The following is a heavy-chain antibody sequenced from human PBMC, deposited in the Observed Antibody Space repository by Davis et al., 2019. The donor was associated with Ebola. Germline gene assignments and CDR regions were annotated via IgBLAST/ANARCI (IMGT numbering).Heavy chain of an antibody. CDR2: IHNSGNT. D-gene: IGHD5-12*01. Sequence: PSETLSLTCTVSAGSISSSSDYWGWIRQPPGKGLEWIGTIHNSGNTYYNPSLKSRLTISVDASKNQFSLKVSSVIAADTAVYYCARQGHSGYEWGQGTLVTVSS. J-gene: IGHJ4*02. CDR1: AGSISSSSDY. V-gene: IGHV4-39*01. CDR3: ARQGHSGYE.